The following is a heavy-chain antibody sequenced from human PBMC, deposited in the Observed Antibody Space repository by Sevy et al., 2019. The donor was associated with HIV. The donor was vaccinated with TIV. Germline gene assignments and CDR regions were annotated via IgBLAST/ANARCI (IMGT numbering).Heavy chain of an antibody. Sequence: ASVNVSCKASGYTFTSYGISWVRQAPGQGLEWMGWISAYNDNTNYAQKLQGRVTMTTDTSTSTAYMELRSLRSDDTAVNYCARIRITMVRGNFNYYGMDVWGQGTTVTVSS. CDR2: ISAYNDNT. J-gene: IGHJ6*02. CDR1: GYTFTSYG. D-gene: IGHD3-10*01. CDR3: ARIRITMVRGNFNYYGMDV. V-gene: IGHV1-18*01.